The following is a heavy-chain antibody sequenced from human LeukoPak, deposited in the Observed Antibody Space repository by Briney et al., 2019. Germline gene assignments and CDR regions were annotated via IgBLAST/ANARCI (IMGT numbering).Heavy chain of an antibody. CDR2: VSGSAGTT. CDR3: ARTPLVRYFDS. V-gene: IGHV3-23*01. CDR1: GFTFSSYA. D-gene: IGHD2-2*01. J-gene: IGHJ4*02. Sequence: PGRSLRLSCAASGFTFSSYAMSWVRQARGKGLEWVSAVSGSAGTTYYADSVKGRFTIPRDNSKNTLYLQMNSLRAEDTALYYCARTPLVRYFDSWGQGTLVTVSS.